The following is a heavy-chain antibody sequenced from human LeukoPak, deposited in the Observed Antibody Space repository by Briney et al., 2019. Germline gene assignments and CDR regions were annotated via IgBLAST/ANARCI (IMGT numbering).Heavy chain of an antibody. D-gene: IGHD4-17*01. Sequence: GASVKVSCKASGYTFTGYYMHWVRQAPGQGLEWMGWINPNSGGTNYEQKFQGRVTMTRDTSISTAYMELSRLRSDDTAVYYCARDGATVTTFGNWFDPWGQGTLVTVSS. V-gene: IGHV1-2*02. CDR2: INPNSGGT. J-gene: IGHJ5*02. CDR3: ARDGATVTTFGNWFDP. CDR1: GYTFTGYY.